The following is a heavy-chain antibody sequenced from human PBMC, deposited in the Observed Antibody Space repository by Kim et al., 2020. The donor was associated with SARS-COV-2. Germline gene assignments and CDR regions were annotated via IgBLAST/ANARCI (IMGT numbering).Heavy chain of an antibody. CDR1: GYTFTTYT. V-gene: IGHV1-3*01. CDR3: ARLKGTMDV. J-gene: IGHJ6*02. Sequence: ASVKVSCKASGYTFTTYTMHWVRQAPGQRPEWMGCISAGNGNTKYSQNFQGRVTFTRDTSANTAYMELSSLRSEDTAVYYCARLKGTMDVWGQGTAVTVSS. CDR2: ISAGNGNT.